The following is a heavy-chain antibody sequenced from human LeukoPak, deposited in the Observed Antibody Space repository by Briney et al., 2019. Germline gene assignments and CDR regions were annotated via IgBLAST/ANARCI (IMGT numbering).Heavy chain of an antibody. J-gene: IGHJ3*02. V-gene: IGHV3-30*18. Sequence: GGSLRLSCAASGFTSTSYGMHWVRQAPGKGLGWVAVISYDGSNKYYADSVKGRFTISRDNSKNTLYLQMNSLRAEDTAVYYCAKDLATQGAFDIWGQGTMVTVSS. CDR1: GFTSTSYG. CDR2: ISYDGSNK. CDR3: AKDLATQGAFDI. D-gene: IGHD5-12*01.